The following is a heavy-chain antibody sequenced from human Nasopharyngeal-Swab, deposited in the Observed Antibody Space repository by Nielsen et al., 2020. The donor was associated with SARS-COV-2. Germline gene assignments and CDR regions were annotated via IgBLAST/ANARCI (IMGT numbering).Heavy chain of an antibody. J-gene: IGHJ5*02. D-gene: IGHD4-11*01. CDR3: AKGNYEDGFDP. CDR1: GYTVTSYY. Sequence: ASVKVSFKASGYTVTSYYMHWVRQAPGQGLEWMGIVNPSGGSTSYAQKFQGRVTMTRDTSTSTVYMELSSLRSEDTAVYYCAKGNYEDGFDPWGQGTLVTVSS. CDR2: VNPSGGST. V-gene: IGHV1-46*01.